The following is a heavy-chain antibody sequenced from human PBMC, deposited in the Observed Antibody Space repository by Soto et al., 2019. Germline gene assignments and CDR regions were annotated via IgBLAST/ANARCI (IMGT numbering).Heavy chain of an antibody. V-gene: IGHV3-30*18. D-gene: IGHD3-10*01. J-gene: IGHJ6*02. CDR3: AKTPYGSGSYFHYYYYGMDV. Sequence: QVQLVESGGGVVQPGRSLRLSCAASGFTFSSYGMHWVRQAPGKGLEWVAVISYDGSNKYYADSVKGRFTISRDNSKNTLYLHMNSLRAEDTAVYYCAKTPYGSGSYFHYYYYGMDVWGQVTTVTVSS. CDR1: GFTFSSYG. CDR2: ISYDGSNK.